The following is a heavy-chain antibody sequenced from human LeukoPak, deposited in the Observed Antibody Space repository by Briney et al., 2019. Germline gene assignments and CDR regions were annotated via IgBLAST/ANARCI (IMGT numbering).Heavy chain of an antibody. V-gene: IGHV3-23*01. D-gene: IGHD3-22*01. CDR1: GFTFSSYA. CDR2: ISGSGGGT. CDR3: AKDLDGSGYYHYYYGMDV. J-gene: IGHJ6*02. Sequence: PGGSLRLSCAASGFTFSSYAVSWVRQAPGKGLEWVSAISGSGGGTYYADSVKGRFTISRDNSKNTLYLQMNSLRAEDTAVYYCAKDLDGSGYYHYYYGMDVRGQGTTVTVSS.